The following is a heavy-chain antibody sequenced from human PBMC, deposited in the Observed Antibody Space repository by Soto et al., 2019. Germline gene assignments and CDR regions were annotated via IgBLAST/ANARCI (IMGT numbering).Heavy chain of an antibody. Sequence: QVQLQQWGAGLLKPSETLSLNCAVTGGSLSGYYWSWIRQAPGKGLEWIGEVKDGGHTNYSPSLRGRVTIPSDTSNNQFALRLNSVTAADTGVYSCARGQEGVVATHWDQGSLVTVSS. V-gene: IGHV4-34*01. CDR3: ARGQEGVVATH. CDR1: GGSLSGYY. D-gene: IGHD5-12*01. J-gene: IGHJ4*02. CDR2: VKDGGHT.